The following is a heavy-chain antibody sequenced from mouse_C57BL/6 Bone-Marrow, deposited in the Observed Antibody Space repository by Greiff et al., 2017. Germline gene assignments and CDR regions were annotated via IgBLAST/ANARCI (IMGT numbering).Heavy chain of an antibody. V-gene: IGHV1-80*01. J-gene: IGHJ3*01. CDR1: GYAFSSYW. CDR3: ARGAD. Sequence: QVQLKQSGAELVKPGASVKISCKASGYAFSSYWMNWVKPRPGQSLEWIGQIYPGDGDTNYNGKFKGKATLTADKSSSTAYMQLSSLTSADSAVYFCARGADWGQGTLVTVSA. CDR2: IYPGDGDT.